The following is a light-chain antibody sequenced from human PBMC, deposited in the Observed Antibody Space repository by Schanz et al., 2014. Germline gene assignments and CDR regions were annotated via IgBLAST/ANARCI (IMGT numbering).Light chain of an antibody. CDR1: QSVSRY. J-gene: IGKJ1*01. V-gene: IGKV3D-15*01. CDR3: QQYNNWPPWT. Sequence: EIVLTQSPATLSLSPGERATLSCRASQSVSRYLAWYQQKPGQAPRLLIYGASSRATGIPDRFSGSGSGTDFTLTISSLQSEDFAVYYCQQYNNWPPWTFGQGTQVEIK. CDR2: GAS.